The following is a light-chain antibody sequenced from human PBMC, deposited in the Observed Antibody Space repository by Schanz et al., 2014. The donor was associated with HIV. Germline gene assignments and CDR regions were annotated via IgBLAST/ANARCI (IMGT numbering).Light chain of an antibody. CDR2: QAS. Sequence: IQMTQSPSTVSTSVGDRVTITCRASQTIGRLLAWYQQKPGRAPKLLIYQASILETGVPSRFSGSGSGTSFTLTISSLQPDDFAPYYCQQCVTYPYTFGQGTKLDIK. J-gene: IGKJ2*01. CDR1: QTIGRL. V-gene: IGKV1-5*03. CDR3: QQCVTYPYT.